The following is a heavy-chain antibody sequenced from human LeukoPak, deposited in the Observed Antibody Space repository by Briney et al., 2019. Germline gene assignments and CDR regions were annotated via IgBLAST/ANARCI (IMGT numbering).Heavy chain of an antibody. Sequence: GGSLRLSYAAPGFHFRSYGMHEVREAPGKGVEGLAGIWYDGSNKYYADSVKGRFTISRDNSKNTLYLQMNSLRAEDTAVHYCARDRIVGATGDAFDIWGQGTMVTVSS. CDR2: IWYDGSNK. J-gene: IGHJ3*02. CDR3: ARDRIVGATGDAFDI. V-gene: IGHV3-33*01. D-gene: IGHD1-26*01. CDR1: GFHFRSYG.